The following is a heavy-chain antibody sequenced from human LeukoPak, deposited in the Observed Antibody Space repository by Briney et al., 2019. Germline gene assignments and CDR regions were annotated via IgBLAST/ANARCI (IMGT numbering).Heavy chain of an antibody. D-gene: IGHD6-13*01. CDR3: ARDQRSSWSSAKDNWFDP. CDR1: GGSISSGGYY. V-gene: IGHV4-30-2*01. Sequence: PSQTLSLTCTVSGGSISSGGYYWSWIRQPPGKGLEWIGYIYHSGSTYYNPSLKSRVTISVDRSKNQFSLKLSSVTAADTAVYYCARDQRSSWSSAKDNWFDPWGQGTLVTVSS. J-gene: IGHJ5*02. CDR2: IYHSGST.